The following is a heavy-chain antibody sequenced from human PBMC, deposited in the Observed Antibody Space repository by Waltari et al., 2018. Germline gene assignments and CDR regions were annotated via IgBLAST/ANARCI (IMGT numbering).Heavy chain of an antibody. J-gene: IGHJ2*01. V-gene: IGHV3-23*01. D-gene: IGHD6-19*01. CDR1: GFTFSSYA. CDR3: AKEPLSGWYKDWYFDL. Sequence: EVQLLESGGGLVQPGGSLRLSCAASGFTFSSYAMSWVRQAPGKGLEWVSAISGSGGSTYYADSVKGRFTISRDNSKNTLYLQMNSLRAEDTAVYYCAKEPLSGWYKDWYFDLWGRGTLVTVSS. CDR2: ISGSGGST.